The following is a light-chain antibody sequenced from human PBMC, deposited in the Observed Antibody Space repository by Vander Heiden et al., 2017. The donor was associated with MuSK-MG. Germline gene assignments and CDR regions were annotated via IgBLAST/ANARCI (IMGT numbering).Light chain of an antibody. CDR2: WAS. CDR1: QPVLYGPIKKNC. V-gene: IGKV4-1*01. Sequence: DIVMTQSPDSLAVSLVQRATINCKPSQPVLYGPIKKNCLAWHQQTPGQPPKLLIHWASSRISGVPDRFSGSGSGTDFALTISSLQAEHVAVYYCQQYCSTPAITFGPRTRLEIK. CDR3: QQYCSTPAIT. J-gene: IGKJ5*01.